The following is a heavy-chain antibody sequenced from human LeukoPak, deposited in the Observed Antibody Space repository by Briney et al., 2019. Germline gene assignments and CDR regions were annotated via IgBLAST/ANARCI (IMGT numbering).Heavy chain of an antibody. V-gene: IGHV6-1*01. CDR3: ASSITAAGDFDY. CDR1: GDSVSSNSAA. CDR2: TYYRSRWYN. J-gene: IGHJ4*02. D-gene: IGHD6-13*01. Sequence: SQTLSLTCAISGDSVSSNSAAWNWIRQSPSRGLEWLGRTYYRSRWYNDYAVSVKSRITINPDTSKNQFSLQLNSVTPEDTAVYYCASSITAAGDFDYWGQGTLVTVSS.